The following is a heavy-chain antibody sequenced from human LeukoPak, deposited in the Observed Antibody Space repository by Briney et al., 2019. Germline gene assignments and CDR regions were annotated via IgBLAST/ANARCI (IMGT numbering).Heavy chain of an antibody. J-gene: IGHJ6*02. D-gene: IGHD3-9*01. Sequence: ASVKVSCKASGYTFTSYYMHWVRQAPGQGLEWMGIINPSGGSTSYAQKFQGRVTITADKSTSTAYMELSSLRSEDTAVYYCAREYYDILTGSISYYYGMDVWGQGTTVTVSS. V-gene: IGHV1-46*01. CDR1: GYTFTSYY. CDR3: AREYYDILTGSISYYYGMDV. CDR2: INPSGGST.